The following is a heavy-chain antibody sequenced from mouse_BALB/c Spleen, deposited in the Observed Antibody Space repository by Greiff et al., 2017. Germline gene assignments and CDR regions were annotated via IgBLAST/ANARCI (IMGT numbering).Heavy chain of an antibody. CDR1: GYSITSDYA. J-gene: IGHJ2*01. CDR3: ARGRAYYGNYGGFFDY. Sequence: DVKLQESGPGLVKPSQSLSLTCTVTGYSITSDYAWTWIRQFPGNKLEWMGYISYSGSTSYNPSLKSRISITRDTSKNQFFLQLNSVTTEDTATYYCARGRAYYGNYGGFFDYWGQGTTLTVSS. D-gene: IGHD2-10*01. V-gene: IGHV3-2*02. CDR2: ISYSGST.